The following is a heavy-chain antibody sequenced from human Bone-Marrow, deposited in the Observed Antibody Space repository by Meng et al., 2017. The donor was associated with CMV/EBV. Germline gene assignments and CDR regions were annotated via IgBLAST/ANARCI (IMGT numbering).Heavy chain of an antibody. V-gene: IGHV3-33*01. CDR2: IWYDGSNK. CDR1: GFTFSSYG. J-gene: IGHJ2*01. Sequence: GESLKISCAASGFTFSSYGMHWVRQAPGKGLEWVAVIWYDGSNKYYADSVKGRFTISRDNAKNSLYLQMNSLRAEDTAVYYCARAGGNSIYWYFDLWGRGTLVTVSS. CDR3: ARAGGNSIYWYFDL. D-gene: IGHD4-23*01.